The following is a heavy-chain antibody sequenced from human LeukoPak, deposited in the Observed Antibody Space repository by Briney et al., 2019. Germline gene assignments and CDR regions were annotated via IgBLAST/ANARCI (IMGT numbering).Heavy chain of an antibody. CDR1: GGSISSYY. CDR2: IYYSGST. CDR3: ARDSRYSSNWYWFDP. V-gene: IGHV4-59*01. Sequence: MPSETLSLTCTVSGGSISSYYWSWLRQPPGKGLEWLGYIYYSGSTNHNPSLKSRVTISVDTSKNQFSLKLSSVPAADTAAYYCARDSRYSSNWYWFDPWGQGTLVTTAS. J-gene: IGHJ5*02. D-gene: IGHD6-13*01.